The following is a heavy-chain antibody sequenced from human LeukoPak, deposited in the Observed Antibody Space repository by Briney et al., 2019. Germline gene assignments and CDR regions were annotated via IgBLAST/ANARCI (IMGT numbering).Heavy chain of an antibody. Sequence: GASLKISCKGSGYRFSSYWIGWVRQMPGKGPEWMGVIYPGDSDTRYSPSFQGQVTISADTSISTAYLQWSSLKASDSAMYYCARRCSGNCYSFDYWGQGSLVTVSS. V-gene: IGHV5-51*01. CDR3: ARRCSGNCYSFDY. D-gene: IGHD2-21*02. CDR2: IYPGDSDT. CDR1: GYRFSSYW. J-gene: IGHJ4*02.